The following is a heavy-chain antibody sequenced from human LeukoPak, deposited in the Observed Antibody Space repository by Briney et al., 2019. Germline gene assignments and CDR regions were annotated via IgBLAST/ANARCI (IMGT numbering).Heavy chain of an antibody. CDR2: IHSDGTT. V-gene: IGHV4-4*09. J-gene: IGHJ4*02. D-gene: IGHD3-16*01. Sequence: PSETLSLTCSVSGGSLTNYYWDWIRQPPGKGLEFIGYIHSDGTTNYDSSLQSRVAISLDTSKIQFSLRLYSVTAADTALYFCARLNFRGGEALHFDSWGQGTLVTVSS. CDR1: GGSLTNYY. CDR3: ARLNFRGGEALHFDS.